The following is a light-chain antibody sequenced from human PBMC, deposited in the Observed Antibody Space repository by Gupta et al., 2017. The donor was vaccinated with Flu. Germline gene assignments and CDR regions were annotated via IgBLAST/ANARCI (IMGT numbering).Light chain of an antibody. Sequence: PATLSLSLGERATLSCRASQSVDSYLAWYQQKPGQAPRLLIYDASNRATGIPARFSGSGSGTDFTLTISSLEPEDFAVYYCQQRSNWPRTFGQGTKVEIE. CDR3: QQRSNWPRT. J-gene: IGKJ1*01. CDR2: DAS. V-gene: IGKV3-11*01. CDR1: QSVDSY.